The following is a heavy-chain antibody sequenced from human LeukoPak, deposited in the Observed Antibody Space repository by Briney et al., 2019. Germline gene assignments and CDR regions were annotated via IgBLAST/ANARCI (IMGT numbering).Heavy chain of an antibody. V-gene: IGHV1-69*04. CDR2: IIPILGIA. CDR1: GGTFSSYA. J-gene: IGHJ2*01. Sequence: ASVKVSCKASGGTFSSYAISWVRQAPGQGLEWMGRIIPILGIANYAQKFQGRVTITADKSTSTAYMELSSLRSEDTAVYYCASGGPERGPGIDWYFDLWGRGTLVTVSS. CDR3: ASGGPERGPGIDWYFDL. D-gene: IGHD2-15*01.